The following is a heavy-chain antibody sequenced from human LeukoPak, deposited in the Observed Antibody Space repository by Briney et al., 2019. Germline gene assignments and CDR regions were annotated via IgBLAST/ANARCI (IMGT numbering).Heavy chain of an antibody. CDR2: IRPSGST. J-gene: IGHJ5*02. V-gene: IGHV1-46*01. Sequence: GASVKVSCKASGYTFTSYYIHWVRQAPGQGLEYMGIIRPSGSTAYAQKFQGRVTMTRDTSTSAVYMELSSLRSEDTAVYYCATGKTTYYYDKGAGFWYGGPAEPLDLWGQGTLVTVSS. D-gene: IGHD3-22*01. CDR1: GYTFTSYY. CDR3: ATGKTTYYYDKGAGFWYGGPAEPLDL.